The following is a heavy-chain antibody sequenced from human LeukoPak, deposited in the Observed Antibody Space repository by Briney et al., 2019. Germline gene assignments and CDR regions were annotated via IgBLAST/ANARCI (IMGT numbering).Heavy chain of an antibody. CDR2: ISSSSSYI. Sequence: PGGSLRLSCAASGFTFSSYSMNWVRQAPGKGLEWVSSISSSSSYIYYADSVKGRFTISRDNAKNTLYLQMNSLRAEDTAVYYCARDLHGSETFYYYFGMDVWGQGTTVTVSS. V-gene: IGHV3-21*04. CDR1: GFTFSSYS. D-gene: IGHD3-10*01. J-gene: IGHJ6*02. CDR3: ARDLHGSETFYYYFGMDV.